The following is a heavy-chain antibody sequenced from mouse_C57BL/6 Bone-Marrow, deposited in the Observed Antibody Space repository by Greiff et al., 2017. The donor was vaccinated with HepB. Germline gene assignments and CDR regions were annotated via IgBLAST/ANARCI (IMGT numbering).Heavy chain of an antibody. Sequence: EVMLVESEGGLVQPGSSMKLSCTASGFTFSDYYMAWVRQVPEKGLEWVANINYDGSSTYYLDSLKSRFIISRDNAKNILYLQMSSLKSEDTATYYCARATDYGSSFYYFDYWGQGTTLTVSS. CDR1: GFTFSDYY. D-gene: IGHD1-1*01. CDR3: ARATDYGSSFYYFDY. V-gene: IGHV5-16*01. J-gene: IGHJ2*01. CDR2: INYDGSST.